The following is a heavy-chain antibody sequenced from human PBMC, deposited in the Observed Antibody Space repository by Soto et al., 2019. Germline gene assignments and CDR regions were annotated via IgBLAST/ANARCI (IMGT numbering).Heavy chain of an antibody. J-gene: IGHJ4*02. Sequence: GGSLTLSCAASGFTFSSYAMSWVRQAPGKGLEWVSAISGSGGSTYYADSVKGRFTISRDNSKNTLYLQMNSLRAEDTAVYYCAKDGYSSSWYWTYYDSSGYYSALYCFDYWGQGTLVTVSS. CDR2: ISGSGGST. V-gene: IGHV3-23*01. CDR1: GFTFSSYA. CDR3: AKDGYSSSWYWTYYDSSGYYSALYCFDY. D-gene: IGHD3-22*01.